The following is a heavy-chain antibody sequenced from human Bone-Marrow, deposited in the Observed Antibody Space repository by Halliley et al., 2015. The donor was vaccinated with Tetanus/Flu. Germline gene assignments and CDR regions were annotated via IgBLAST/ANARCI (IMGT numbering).Heavy chain of an antibody. Sequence: SLRLSCAASGFSFRSYWLTWVRQAPGKGLEWVANINEDGSDQYYLDSLKGRFSISRDNAKNSLYLQMNSLRAEDTAVYYCARDLTTVTGRYYFAFWGQGTLVTVSS. CDR1: GFSFRSYW. D-gene: IGHD4-17*01. CDR2: INEDGSDQ. J-gene: IGHJ4*02. CDR3: ARDLTTVTGRYYFAF. V-gene: IGHV3-7*01.